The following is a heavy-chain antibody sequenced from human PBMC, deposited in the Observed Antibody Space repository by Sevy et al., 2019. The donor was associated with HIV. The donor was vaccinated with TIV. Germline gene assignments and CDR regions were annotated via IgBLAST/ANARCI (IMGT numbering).Heavy chain of an antibody. CDR2: IIPIFGTA. D-gene: IGHD2-2*01. Sequence: ASVKVSCKASGGTFSSYAISWVRQAPGQGLEWMGGIIPIFGTANYAQKFQGRVTITADESTSTAYMELSSLRSEDTAVYYCARDHSKYPPRIVVVPAAPTYYGMDVWGQGTTVTVSS. V-gene: IGHV1-69*13. J-gene: IGHJ6*02. CDR3: ARDHSKYPPRIVVVPAAPTYYGMDV. CDR1: GGTFSSYA.